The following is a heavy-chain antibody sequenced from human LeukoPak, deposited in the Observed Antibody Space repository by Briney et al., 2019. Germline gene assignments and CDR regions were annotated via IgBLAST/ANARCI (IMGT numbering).Heavy chain of an antibody. V-gene: IGHV3-23*01. CDR2: ISGSGGST. Sequence: GGSLRLSCAASGFTFSSYAMSWVRQAPGKGLEWVSAISGSGGSTYYADSVKGRFTISRDNSKNTLYLQMNSLRAEDTAVYYCAKGPDPDYYYGMDVWGQGTTVTVSS. CDR3: AKGPDPDYYYGMDV. CDR1: GFTFSSYA. J-gene: IGHJ6*02.